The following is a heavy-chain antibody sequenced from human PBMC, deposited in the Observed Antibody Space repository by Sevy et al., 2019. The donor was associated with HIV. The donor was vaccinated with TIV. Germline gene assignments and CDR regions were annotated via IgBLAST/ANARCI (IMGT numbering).Heavy chain of an antibody. V-gene: IGHV3-15*07. CDR3: TTVLGWEGTSDY. J-gene: IGHJ4*02. D-gene: IGHD1-26*01. CDR2: IRSKAVGGTA. CDR1: GFSFINAW. Sequence: GGSLRLSCAASGFSFINAWMNWVRQAPGKGLEWVGRIRSKAVGGTADYAAPVKGRFIISRDDSENTLYLQMNSLRTEDTAIYYCTTVLGWEGTSDYWGQGTLVTVSS.